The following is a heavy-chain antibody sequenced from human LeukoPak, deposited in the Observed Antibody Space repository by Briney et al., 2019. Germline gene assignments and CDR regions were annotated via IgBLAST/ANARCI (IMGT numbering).Heavy chain of an antibody. D-gene: IGHD3-22*01. CDR2: ISGSGGST. CDR3: YIPCYDTSGYFDY. CDR1: GFTFSTYG. Sequence: GGSLRLSCAASGFTFSTYGISWVRQAPGKGLEWVSAISGSGGSTYYADSVKGRFTISRDNSKNTLYLQMNSLRAEDTAVYDCYIPCYDTSGYFDYWGQGTLVTVSS. V-gene: IGHV3-23*01. J-gene: IGHJ4*02.